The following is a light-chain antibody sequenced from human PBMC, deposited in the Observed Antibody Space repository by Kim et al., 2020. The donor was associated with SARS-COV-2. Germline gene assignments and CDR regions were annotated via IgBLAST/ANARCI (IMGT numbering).Light chain of an antibody. Sequence: SYELTQPPSVSVSPGQTASITCSGDKLGDKYACWYQQKPGQPPVLVIYQDSKRPSGIPERFSGSNSGNTATLTISGTQAMDEADYYCQARDSSTVVFGGG. CDR2: QDS. V-gene: IGLV3-1*01. CDR1: KLGDKY. J-gene: IGLJ2*01. CDR3: QARDSSTVV.